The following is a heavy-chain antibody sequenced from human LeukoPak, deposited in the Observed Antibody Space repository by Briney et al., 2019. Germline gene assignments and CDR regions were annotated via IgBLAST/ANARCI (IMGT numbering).Heavy chain of an antibody. CDR2: IKEDGSEK. CDR1: GFTFSNYW. Sequence: GGSLRLSCAASGFTFSNYWMSWVRQAPGKGLEWVANIKEDGSEKYYVDSVKGRLTISRDNAKNSLYLQMSNLRAEDTAVYFCARGGGLDVWGQGATVTVSS. CDR3: ARGGGLDV. D-gene: IGHD3-16*01. V-gene: IGHV3-7*03. J-gene: IGHJ6*02.